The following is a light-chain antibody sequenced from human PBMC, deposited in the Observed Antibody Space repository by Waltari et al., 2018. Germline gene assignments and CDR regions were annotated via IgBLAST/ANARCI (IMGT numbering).Light chain of an antibody. CDR3: QQYNRWPPLT. CDR2: GAS. V-gene: IGKV3-15*01. Sequence: EVVMTQSPATLSVSPGERVTLSCKASQSIDNNLAWYQQKPGQAPSLLIYGASTRASGVPARFSGSGSGTEFTLTISSLQSEDCAVFYCQQYNRWPPLTFGGGTKVEIK. J-gene: IGKJ4*01. CDR1: QSIDNN.